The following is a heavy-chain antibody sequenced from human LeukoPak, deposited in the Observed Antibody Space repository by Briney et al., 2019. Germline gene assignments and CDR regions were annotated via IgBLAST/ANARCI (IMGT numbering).Heavy chain of an antibody. D-gene: IGHD7-27*01. Sequence: ASVKVSCKASGYTFTGYYMHGVRQAPGQGLEWMGRINPNSGGTNYAQRFQGRVTMTRDTSISTAYMELSRLRSDDTAVYYCARGGWDWGPCYFDYWGQGTLVTVSS. J-gene: IGHJ4*02. CDR1: GYTFTGYY. CDR3: ARGGWDWGPCYFDY. V-gene: IGHV1-2*06. CDR2: INPNSGGT.